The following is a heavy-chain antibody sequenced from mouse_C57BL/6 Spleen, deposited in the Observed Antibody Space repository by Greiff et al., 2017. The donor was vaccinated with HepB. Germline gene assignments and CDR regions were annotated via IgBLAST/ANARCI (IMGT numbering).Heavy chain of an antibody. CDR1: GYSFTDYN. D-gene: IGHD2-4*01. CDR2: INPNYGTT. J-gene: IGHJ2*01. V-gene: IGHV1-39*01. CDR3: AREGIYYDSYYFDY. Sequence: VQLKESGPELVKPGASVKISCKASGYSFTDYNMNWVKQSNGKSLEWIGVINPNYGTTSYNQKFKGKATLTVDQSSSTADMQLNSLTSEYSAVYYCAREGIYYDSYYFDYWGQGTTLTVSS.